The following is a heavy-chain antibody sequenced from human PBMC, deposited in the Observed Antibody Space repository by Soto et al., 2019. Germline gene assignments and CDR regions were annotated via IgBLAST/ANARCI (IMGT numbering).Heavy chain of an antibody. J-gene: IGHJ6*02. CDR2: IHPNTGGT. V-gene: IGHV1-2*02. CDR3: ASDFRTRGWFRQAGNFAMDV. Sequence: QVQLVQSGAAVRKPGASVKVSCKASGYPYTNSYMHWVRQTPGQGLEWMGCIHPNTGGTNYAQKFQCRVTVTRDTSVSTVYMELNRLTSDDTAIYFCASDFRTRGWFRQAGNFAMDVWGQGTTVTVS. D-gene: IGHD6-19*01. CDR1: GYPYTNSY.